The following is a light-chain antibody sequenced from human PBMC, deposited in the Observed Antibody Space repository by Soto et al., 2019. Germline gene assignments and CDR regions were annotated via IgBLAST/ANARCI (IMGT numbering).Light chain of an antibody. CDR1: QGIGDT. Sequence: EVVMSQSPATLSFSPGEGATLPCRASQGIGDTLAWYQHKPGQTPRLLIYDTSTRATGVPTRFSGSRSGAEFTLTINSLQSEDFAVYYCQPYNNWPLTFGGGTKVDIK. J-gene: IGKJ4*01. CDR2: DTS. CDR3: QPYNNWPLT. V-gene: IGKV3-15*01.